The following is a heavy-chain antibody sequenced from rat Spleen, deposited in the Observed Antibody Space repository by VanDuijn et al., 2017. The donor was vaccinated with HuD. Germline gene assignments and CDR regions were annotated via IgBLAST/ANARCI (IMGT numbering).Heavy chain of an antibody. D-gene: IGHD1-12*03. CDR3: ASQDYYAGSSRDY. J-gene: IGHJ2*01. CDR1: GFSLSNYG. V-gene: IGHV2S61*01. CDR2: IWGNGDS. Sequence: QVQLKESGPGLVQPSQTLSLTCTVSGFSLSNYGVIWVRQPPGKGLDWMGLIWGNGDSNYNSALKSRLSISRDTSKNQVYLKVNNLQTEDTAMYFCASQDYYAGSSRDYWGQGVMVTVSS.